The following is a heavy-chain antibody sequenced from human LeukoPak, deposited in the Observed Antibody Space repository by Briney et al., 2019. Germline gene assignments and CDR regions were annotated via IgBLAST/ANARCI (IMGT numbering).Heavy chain of an antibody. CDR2: IYTSGST. J-gene: IGHJ6*03. Sequence: PSETLSLTCTVSGGSISSYYWSWIRQPAGKGLEWIGRIYTSGSTNYNPSLKSRVTMSVDTSKNQFSLKLSSATAADTAVYYCARDYDFWSGYGSYYMDVWGKGTTVTVSS. V-gene: IGHV4-4*07. CDR1: GGSISSYY. D-gene: IGHD3-3*01. CDR3: ARDYDFWSGYGSYYMDV.